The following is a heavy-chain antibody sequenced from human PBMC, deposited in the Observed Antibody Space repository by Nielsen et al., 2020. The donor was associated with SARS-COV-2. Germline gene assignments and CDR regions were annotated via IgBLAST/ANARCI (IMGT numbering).Heavy chain of an antibody. D-gene: IGHD5-24*01. Sequence: GESLKISCAASGFTFSSYWMSWVRQAPGKGLEWVANIKQDGSEKYYVDSVKGRFTISRDNAKNSLYLQMNSLRAEDTAVYYCARDGVEMATRAAFDYWGQGTLVTVSS. J-gene: IGHJ4*02. CDR2: IKQDGSEK. V-gene: IGHV3-7*05. CDR3: ARDGVEMATRAAFDY. CDR1: GFTFSSYW.